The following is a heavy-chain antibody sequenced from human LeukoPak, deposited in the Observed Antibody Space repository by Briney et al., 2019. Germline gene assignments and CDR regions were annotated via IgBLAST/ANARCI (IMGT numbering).Heavy chain of an antibody. V-gene: IGHV3-7*03. Sequence: GGSLRLSCAASGFTFSSDWMTCVRQAPGQGLEWVANIKQDGSEKYYVDSVKGRFTISRDNAKNSLYLQMNSLRAEDTAVYYCARKYGSVDSWGQGTLVTVSS. J-gene: IGHJ5*02. CDR3: ARKYGSVDS. CDR2: IKQDGSEK. CDR1: GFTFSSDW. D-gene: IGHD6-19*01.